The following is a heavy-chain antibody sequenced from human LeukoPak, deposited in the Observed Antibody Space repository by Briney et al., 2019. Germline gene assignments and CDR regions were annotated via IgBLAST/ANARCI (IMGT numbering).Heavy chain of an antibody. CDR1: GMTFRSHW. Sequence: GDSLRLSCAAFGMTFRSHWMSWVRQAPGKGLEWVAKISQDGSVTDYMDSVKGRFTISRDNAKNSLYPQMNSLRAEDTAVYYCARSYCSGNSCYSDWYFDLWGRGTLVLVSS. D-gene: IGHD2-15*01. V-gene: IGHV3-7*03. CDR3: ARSYCSGNSCYSDWYFDL. CDR2: ISQDGSVT. J-gene: IGHJ2*01.